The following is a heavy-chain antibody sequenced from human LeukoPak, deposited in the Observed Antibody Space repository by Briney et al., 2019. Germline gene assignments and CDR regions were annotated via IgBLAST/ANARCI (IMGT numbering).Heavy chain of an antibody. V-gene: IGHV3-33*01. D-gene: IGHD2-2*01. Sequence: GGSLRLSCAASGFSFGTSGMHWVRPAPGKGVERVAVVWSDGTNKHYADSVRGRFTISRDNSKNTLYLLMNSLRIEDTAVYYCARYCSSTSCSHNSFDIWGQGTLVTVS. CDR1: GFSFGTSG. CDR3: ARYCSSTSCSHNSFDI. J-gene: IGHJ3*02. CDR2: VWSDGTNK.